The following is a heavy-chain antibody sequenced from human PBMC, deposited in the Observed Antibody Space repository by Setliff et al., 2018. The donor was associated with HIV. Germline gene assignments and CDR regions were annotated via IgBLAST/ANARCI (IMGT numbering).Heavy chain of an antibody. Sequence: GGSLRLSCAASGFTFSYYWMHWVRQAPAKGLEWVANISPDGSATYYVDSVKGRFTISRDNSKNSLYLQMNSLRVEDTAVYYCARDYLYYNLYNGSPVYGMDVWGQGTTVTVSS. D-gene: IGHD3-3*01. CDR2: ISPDGSAT. V-gene: IGHV3-7*01. CDR1: GFTFSYYW. J-gene: IGHJ6*02. CDR3: ARDYLYYNLYNGSPVYGMDV.